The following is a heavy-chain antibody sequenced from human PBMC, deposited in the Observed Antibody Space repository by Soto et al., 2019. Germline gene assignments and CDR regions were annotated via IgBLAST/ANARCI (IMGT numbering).Heavy chain of an antibody. J-gene: IGHJ4*02. CDR2: ISGSGGST. CDR3: AKTYYYDSSGHYCDY. V-gene: IGHV3-23*01. CDR1: GFTFSSYA. Sequence: PGGSLRLSCAASGFTFSSYAMSWVRQAPGKGLEWVSVISGSGGSTYYADSVKGRFTISRDNSKNTVYVQMNSLRAEDTAVYYCAKTYYYDSSGHYCDYWGQGTLVTVSS. D-gene: IGHD3-22*01.